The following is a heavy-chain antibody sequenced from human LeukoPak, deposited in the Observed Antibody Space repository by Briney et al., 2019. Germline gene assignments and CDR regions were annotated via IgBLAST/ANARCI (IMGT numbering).Heavy chain of an antibody. V-gene: IGHV4-59*08. CDR3: ARHLTYFWSGYYTHYFDY. Sequence: PSETLSLTCTVSGGSISSYYWSWIRQPPGKGLEWIGYIYYSGSTNYNPSLKSRVTISVDTSKNQFSLKLSSVTAADTAVYYCARHLTYFWSGYYTHYFDYWGQGTLVTVSS. J-gene: IGHJ4*02. CDR2: IYYSGST. D-gene: IGHD3-3*01. CDR1: GGSISSYY.